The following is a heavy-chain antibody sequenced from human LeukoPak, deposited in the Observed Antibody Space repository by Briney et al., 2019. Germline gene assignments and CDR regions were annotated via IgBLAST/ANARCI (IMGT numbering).Heavy chain of an antibody. CDR3: AREDGDYFNDY. CDR2: IKQDGSEK. V-gene: IGHV3-7*01. D-gene: IGHD4-17*01. Sequence: GGSLRLSCAASGFTFSSYWMSWVRQAPGKGLEWVANIKQDGSEKYYVDSVKGRFTISRDNAKNSLYLQMNSLGAEDTAVYYCAREDGDYFNDYWGQGTLVTVSS. CDR1: GFTFSSYW. J-gene: IGHJ4*02.